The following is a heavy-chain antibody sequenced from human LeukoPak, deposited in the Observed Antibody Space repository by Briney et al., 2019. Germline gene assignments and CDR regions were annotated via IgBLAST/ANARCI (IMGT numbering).Heavy chain of an antibody. CDR2: IYYSGST. V-gene: IGHV4-59*01. CDR3: ARVFPDIVVGQYYFDY. Sequence: SETLSLTXTVSGGSISSYYWSWIRQPPGKGLEWIGYIYYSGSTNYNPSLKSRVTISVDTSKNQFSLKLSSVTAADTAVYYCARVFPDIVVGQYYFDYWGQGTLVTVSS. CDR1: GGSISSYY. J-gene: IGHJ4*02. D-gene: IGHD3-22*01.